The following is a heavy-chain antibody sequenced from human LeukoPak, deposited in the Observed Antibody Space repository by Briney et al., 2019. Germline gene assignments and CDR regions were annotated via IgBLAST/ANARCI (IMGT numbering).Heavy chain of an antibody. D-gene: IGHD3-22*01. V-gene: IGHV3-30*04. CDR2: ISYDGSNK. CDR1: GFPFSTYA. Sequence: GSLRLSCAASGFPFSTYAMHWVRQAGGKGLEWVAVISYDGSNKYYADSVKGRFTVSRDDSKKTLYLQMNSLRAEDTAVYYCARDPDSSGYYYLYYFDYWGQGTLVTVSS. J-gene: IGHJ4*02. CDR3: ARDPDSSGYYYLYYFDY.